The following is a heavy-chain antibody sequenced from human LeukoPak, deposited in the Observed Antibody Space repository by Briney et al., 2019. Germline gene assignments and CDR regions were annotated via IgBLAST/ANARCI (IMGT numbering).Heavy chain of an antibody. Sequence: GEPLKISCKGSGYIFTSYWIAWVRPMPGKGLEWMGLIYPDDSDTRYSPSFEGQVTISVDKSISTAYLQWSSLRASDTAKYYCANGLIEGAFDYWGQGTLVTVSS. CDR2: IYPDDSDT. D-gene: IGHD1-26*01. CDR1: GYIFTSYW. V-gene: IGHV5-51*01. CDR3: ANGLIEGAFDY. J-gene: IGHJ4*02.